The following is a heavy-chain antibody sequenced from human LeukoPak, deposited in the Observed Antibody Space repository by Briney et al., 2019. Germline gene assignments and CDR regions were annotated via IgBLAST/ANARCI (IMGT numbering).Heavy chain of an antibody. CDR1: GYSSSSYF. Sequence: GESLNISCTSSGYSSSSYFISWLRPMPCSALEWMGRIDPADSYTKYSPSFQGHVTISPDKPSSTAFLQSTSLKAPDTAIYYCTLKVGHSGPYWGQGTLVTVSS. CDR3: TLKVGHSGPY. D-gene: IGHD3-10*01. CDR2: IDPADSYT. J-gene: IGHJ4*02. V-gene: IGHV5-10-1*01.